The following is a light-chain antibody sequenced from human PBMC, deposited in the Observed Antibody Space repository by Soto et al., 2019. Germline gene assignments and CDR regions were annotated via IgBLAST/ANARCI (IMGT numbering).Light chain of an antibody. CDR3: QQNYRTPIT. V-gene: IGKV1-39*01. CDR1: QSISSY. CDR2: AAS. Sequence: DIKMTQSPSSLSATVGDRVTITCRASQSISSYLNWYQQKPGKAPKLLIYAASSLQSGVPSRFSGSGSGTDFTFTISSLQPEDFATYYCQQNYRTPITFGQGTRLEI. J-gene: IGKJ5*01.